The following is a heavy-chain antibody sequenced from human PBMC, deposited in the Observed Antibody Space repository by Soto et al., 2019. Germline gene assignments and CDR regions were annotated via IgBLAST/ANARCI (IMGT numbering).Heavy chain of an antibody. CDR3: VKELYYYDSSGLRDY. CDR1: GFTFSSYA. V-gene: IGHV3-64D*08. CDR2: ISSNGGST. D-gene: IGHD3-22*01. Sequence: GGSLRLSCSASGFTFSSYAMHWVRQAPGKGLEYVSAISSNGGSTYYADSVKGRFTISRDNSKNTLYLQMSSLRAEDTAVYYCVKELYYYDSSGLRDYWGQGTLVTVSS. J-gene: IGHJ4*02.